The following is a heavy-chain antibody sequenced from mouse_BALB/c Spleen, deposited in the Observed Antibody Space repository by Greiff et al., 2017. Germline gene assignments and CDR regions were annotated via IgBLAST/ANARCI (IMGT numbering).Heavy chain of an antibody. CDR1: GYTFTSYW. V-gene: IGHV1S22*01. CDR2: IYPGSGST. D-gene: IGHD1-1*01. J-gene: IGHJ4*01. CDR3: TRSGYGSIYAMDY. Sequence: LQQPGSELVRPGASVKLSCKASGYTFTSYWMHWVKQRHGQGLEWIGNIYPGSGSTNYDEKFKSKGTLTVDTSSSTAYMHLSSLTSEDSAVYYCTRSGYGSIYAMDYWGQGTSVTVSS.